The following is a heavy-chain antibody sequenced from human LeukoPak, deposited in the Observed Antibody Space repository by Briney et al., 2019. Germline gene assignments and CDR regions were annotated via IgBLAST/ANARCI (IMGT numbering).Heavy chain of an antibody. D-gene: IGHD3-9*01. CDR3: ARANRLGYFDY. V-gene: IGHV4-34*01. J-gene: IGHJ4*02. Sequence: PSETLSLTCAVYGGSFSGYYWSWIRQPPGKGLEWIGEINHSGSTNYNPSLKSRVTISVDTSKNQFSLKLSSVTAADTAVYYCARANRLGYFDYWGQGTLVTVSP. CDR2: INHSGST. CDR1: GGSFSGYY.